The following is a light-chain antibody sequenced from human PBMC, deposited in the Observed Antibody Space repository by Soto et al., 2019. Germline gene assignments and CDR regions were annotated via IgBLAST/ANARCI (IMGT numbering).Light chain of an antibody. CDR3: QVWDSSTASYV. V-gene: IGLV3-9*01. CDR2: RDS. J-gene: IGLJ1*01. CDR1: NIGSKN. Sequence: SYELTQPLSVSVALGQTARITCGGNNIGSKNVHWYQQKPGQAPVLVISRDSNRPSGIPERFSGSNSGNTATLTISRAQAGDEADYYCQVWDSSTASYVFGTGTKLTVL.